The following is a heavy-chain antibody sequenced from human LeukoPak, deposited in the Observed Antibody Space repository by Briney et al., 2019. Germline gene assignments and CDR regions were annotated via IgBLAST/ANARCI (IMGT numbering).Heavy chain of an antibody. CDR2: ISGSGGST. Sequence: PGGSLRLSCAASGFTFSSYAMSWVRQAPGKGLEWVSAISGSGGSTYYADSVKGRFTISRDNSKNTLYLQMNSLRAEDTAVYYCARFYCSSTSCLGDEYYFDYWGQGTLVTVSS. V-gene: IGHV3-23*01. CDR3: ARFYCSSTSCLGDEYYFDY. D-gene: IGHD2-2*01. J-gene: IGHJ4*02. CDR1: GFTFSSYA.